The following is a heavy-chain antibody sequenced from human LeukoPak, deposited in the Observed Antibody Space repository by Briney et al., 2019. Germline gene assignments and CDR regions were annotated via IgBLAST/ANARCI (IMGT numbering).Heavy chain of an antibody. J-gene: IGHJ4*02. CDR1: GFTFSSYA. D-gene: IGHD1-1*01. CDR3: AKLPPTTSGGRFDN. V-gene: IGHV3-23*01. CDR2: VSASGATT. Sequence: GGSLRLSCAASGFTFSSYAMSWVRQAPGKGLEWVSGVSASGATTYYADSVKGRFTISRDNSKDTLFLQMNSLRAEDAALYYCAKLPPTTSGGRFDNWGQGTLVTVS.